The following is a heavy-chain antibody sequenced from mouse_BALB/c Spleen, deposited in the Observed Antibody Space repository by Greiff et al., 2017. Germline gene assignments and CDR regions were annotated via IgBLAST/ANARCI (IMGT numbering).Heavy chain of an antibody. CDR2: INPNNGGT. D-gene: IGHD1-1*01. CDR3: AREGTYYGSRFYAMDY. J-gene: IGHJ4*01. V-gene: IGHV1-18*01. Sequence: VQLKQSGPELVKPGASVKIPCKASGYTFTDYNMDWVKQSHGKSLEWIGDINPNNGGTIYNQKFKGKATLTVDKSSSTAYMELSSLTSEDTAVYYCAREGTYYGSRFYAMDYWGQGTSVTVSS. CDR1: GYTFTDYN.